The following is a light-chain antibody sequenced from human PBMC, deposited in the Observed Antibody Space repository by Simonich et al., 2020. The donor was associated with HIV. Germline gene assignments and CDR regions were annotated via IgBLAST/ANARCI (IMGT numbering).Light chain of an antibody. CDR1: QSISSY. CDR2: KAS. CDR3: QQYNSYSRT. V-gene: IGKV1-5*03. Sequence: DIQMTQSPSSLSASVGDRVTITCRASQSISSYLNWYQKKPGKAPKLLIYKASSLESGVPSSFSGSGSGTEFTLTISSLQPDDFASYYCQQYNSYSRTFGQGTKVEIK. J-gene: IGKJ1*01.